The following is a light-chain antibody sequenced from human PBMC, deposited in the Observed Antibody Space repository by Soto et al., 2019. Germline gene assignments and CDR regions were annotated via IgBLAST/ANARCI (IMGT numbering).Light chain of an antibody. CDR3: QQYSTSSPRYT. CDR2: NAS. CDR1: QSVSSNF. V-gene: IGKV3-20*01. J-gene: IGKJ2*01. Sequence: EIVLTQSPGTLSLSPGERATLFCRASQSVSSNFLAWYQQKPGQATRLLIYNASRRAAGIPDRFSCSGSGTDFTLTISRLEPEDFAVYYCQQYSTSSPRYTFGQGTKLDIK.